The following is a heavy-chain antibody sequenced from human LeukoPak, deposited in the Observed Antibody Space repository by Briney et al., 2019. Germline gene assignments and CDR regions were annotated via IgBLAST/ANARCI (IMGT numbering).Heavy chain of an antibody. V-gene: IGHV4-39*01. CDR1: SGSISSSSYY. D-gene: IGHD3-22*01. Sequence: SETLSLTCAVSSGSISSSSYYWGWIRQPPGKGLEWIGSIYYSGSTYYNPSLKSRVTLSVDTTKNQFSLKLRSVTAADTAVYYCARQERGYDGSGHRAFDIWGQGTMVTISS. CDR2: IYYSGST. CDR3: ARQERGYDGSGHRAFDI. J-gene: IGHJ3*02.